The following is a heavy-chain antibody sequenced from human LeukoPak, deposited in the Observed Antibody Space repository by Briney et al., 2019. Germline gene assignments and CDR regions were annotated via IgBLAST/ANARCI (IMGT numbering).Heavy chain of an antibody. J-gene: IGHJ4*02. Sequence: GGSLRLSRGTSGFTFSTYAMTWVRQAPGKGLEWVSGISGRGGSQHYADSVKGRFTISRDNSKNTLYLQMNSLRAEDTAVYYCAKRGPGYDKSTYPPHYFDYWGQGTLVTVSS. CDR2: ISGRGGSQ. V-gene: IGHV3-23*01. CDR3: AKRGPGYDKSTYPPHYFDY. D-gene: IGHD3-22*01. CDR1: GFTFSTYA.